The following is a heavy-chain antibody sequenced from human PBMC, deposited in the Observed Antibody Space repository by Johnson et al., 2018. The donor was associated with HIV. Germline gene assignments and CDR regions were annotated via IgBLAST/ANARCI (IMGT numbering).Heavy chain of an antibody. V-gene: IGHV3-9*01. CDR3: AKTQGGPKGSSDAFDI. J-gene: IGHJ3*02. D-gene: IGHD6-25*01. CDR1: GFTFDDYA. CDR2: ISWNSGSI. Sequence: VYLVESGGGLVQPGRSLRLSCAASGFTFDDYAMHWVRQAPGKGLEWVSGISWNSGSIGYSDSVKGRFTISRDNAKNSLYLQINSLRAEDTALYYCAKTQGGPKGSSDAFDIWGQGTMVTVSS.